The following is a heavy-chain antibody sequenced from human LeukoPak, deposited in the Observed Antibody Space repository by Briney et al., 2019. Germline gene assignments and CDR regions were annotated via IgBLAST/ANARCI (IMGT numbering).Heavy chain of an antibody. J-gene: IGHJ4*02. Sequence: SETLSLTCTVSGASFSSGPYSWGWIRQPPGKGLERIGSVYYSGSTYYNPSLKSRVTMSLDTSRNQFSLNLASVTAADTAVYYCAKTGSSVAARPPDYWGQETLVTVSS. CDR2: VYYSGST. CDR3: AKTGSSVAARPPDY. V-gene: IGHV4-39*07. D-gene: IGHD6-6*01. CDR1: GASFSSGPYS.